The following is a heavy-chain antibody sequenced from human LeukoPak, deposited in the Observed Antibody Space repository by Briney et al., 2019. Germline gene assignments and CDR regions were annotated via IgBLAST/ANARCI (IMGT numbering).Heavy chain of an antibody. CDR3: ASPDTTHAFDI. CDR1: GYSSSSGYY. V-gene: IGHV4-38-2*02. Sequence: SETLSLTCTVSGYSSSSGYYWGWIRQPPGKGLEWIGSIYHSGSTYYNPSLKSRVTISVDTSKNQFSLKLSSVTAADTAVYYCASPDTTHAFDIWGQGTMVTVSS. J-gene: IGHJ3*02. CDR2: IYHSGST. D-gene: IGHD5-18*01.